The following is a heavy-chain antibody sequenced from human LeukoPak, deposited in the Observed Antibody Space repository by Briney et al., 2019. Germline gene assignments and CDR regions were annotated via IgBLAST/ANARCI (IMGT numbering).Heavy chain of an antibody. CDR3: ARGRSGLAAAGTYDY. V-gene: IGHV1-8*01. D-gene: IGHD6-13*01. CDR2: INPNSGRT. J-gene: IGHJ4*02. Sequence: ASVRVSCKASGYSFTSSDINWVRQAAGQGLEWMGWINPNSGRTGYAQKFQSRVTMTANTSISTAYMELSSLRFDDTAVYYCARGRSGLAAAGTYDYWGQGTLIT. CDR1: GYSFTSSD.